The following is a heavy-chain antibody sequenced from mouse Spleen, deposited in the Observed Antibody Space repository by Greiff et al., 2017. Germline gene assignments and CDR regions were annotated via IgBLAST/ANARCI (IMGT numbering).Heavy chain of an antibody. D-gene: IGHD1-2*01. CDR2: ISSGGGNT. CDR1: GFTFSSYA. V-gene: IGHV5-9-3*01. J-gene: IGHJ1*01. Sequence: EVQGVESGGGLVKLGGSLKLSCAASGFTFSSYAMSWVRQTPEKRLEWVATISSGGGNTYYPDSVKGRFTISRDNAKNTLYLQMSSLKSEDTAMYYCARQDGPGYFDVWGAGTTVTVSS. CDR3: ARQDGPGYFDV.